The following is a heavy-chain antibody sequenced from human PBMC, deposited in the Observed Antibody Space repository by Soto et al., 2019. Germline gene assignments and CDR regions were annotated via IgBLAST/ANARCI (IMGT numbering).Heavy chain of an antibody. CDR3: AKDLIYGYNSGRPFDS. D-gene: IGHD6-19*01. Sequence: EVQLLESGGGLVQPGGSLRLSCAASGFTFSSFAMSWVRQAPGKGLEWVSAIGSRGDSTYYADSVKGRFTISRDNSKNTLYLQMNSLRAEDTAVYYCAKDLIYGYNSGRPFDSWGQGTLVTDSS. CDR1: GFTFSSFA. CDR2: IGSRGDST. J-gene: IGHJ4*02. V-gene: IGHV3-23*01.